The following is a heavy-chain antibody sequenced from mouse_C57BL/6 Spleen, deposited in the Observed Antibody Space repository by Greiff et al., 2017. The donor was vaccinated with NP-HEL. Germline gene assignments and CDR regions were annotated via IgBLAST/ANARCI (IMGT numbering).Heavy chain of an antibody. CDR2: IDPETGGT. J-gene: IGHJ3*01. D-gene: IGHD4-1*01. Sequence: VQLPESGAELVRPGASVTLSCKASGYTFTDYEMHWVKQTPVHGLEWIGAIDPETGGTAYNQKFKGKAILTAEKSSSTAYMELRGLTSEDSAVYYCTRDWLTGTLFAFWGQGTLVTVSA. CDR1: GYTFTDYE. CDR3: TRDWLTGTLFAF. V-gene: IGHV1-15*01.